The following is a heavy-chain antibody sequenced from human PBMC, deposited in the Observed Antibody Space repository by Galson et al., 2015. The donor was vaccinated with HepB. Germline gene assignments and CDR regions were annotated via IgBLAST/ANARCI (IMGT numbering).Heavy chain of an antibody. CDR1: GGSISSGGYY. J-gene: IGHJ4*02. CDR3: ARWARGEGSYYSYFDY. CDR2: IYYSGST. Sequence: LSLTCTVSGGSISSGGYYWSWIRQHPGQGLEWIGYIYYSGSTYYNPSLKSRLTISLDTSKNHFSLRLSSVTAADTAVYYCARWARGEGSYYSYFDYWGQGTLVTVSS. V-gene: IGHV4-31*03. D-gene: IGHD1-26*01.